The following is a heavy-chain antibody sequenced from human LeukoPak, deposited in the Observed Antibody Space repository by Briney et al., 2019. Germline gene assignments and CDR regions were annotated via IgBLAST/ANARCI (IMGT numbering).Heavy chain of an antibody. D-gene: IGHD1-26*01. Sequence: APVKVSCKASGYTFTSYGISWVRQAPGQGLEWMGWISAYNGNTNYAQKLQGRVTMTTDTSTSTAYMELRSLRSDDTAVYYCARDLFSIVGATTDDYWGQGTLVTVSS. J-gene: IGHJ4*02. CDR1: GYTFTSYG. V-gene: IGHV1-18*01. CDR3: ARDLFSIVGATTDDY. CDR2: ISAYNGNT.